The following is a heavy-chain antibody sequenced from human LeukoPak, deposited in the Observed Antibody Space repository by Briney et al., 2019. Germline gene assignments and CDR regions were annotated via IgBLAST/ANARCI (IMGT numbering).Heavy chain of an antibody. CDR3: ARDYKYAFDN. V-gene: IGHV3-7*01. D-gene: IGHD5-24*01. Sequence: PGGSLRLSCAASGFTFSSHWMSWVRQAPGKGLEWVANINQDESEKYYVDSVRGRFTISGDKAKNSLYLQMNSLRVEDTAVYYCARDYKYAFDNWGQGTLVTVSS. CDR1: GFTFSSHW. CDR2: INQDESEK. J-gene: IGHJ4*02.